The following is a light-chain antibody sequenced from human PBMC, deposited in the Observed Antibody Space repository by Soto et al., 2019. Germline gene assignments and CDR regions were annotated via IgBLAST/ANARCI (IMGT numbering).Light chain of an antibody. V-gene: IGLV1-44*01. CDR3: ATWDDSLNGWV. J-gene: IGLJ3*02. CDR2: SDT. CDR1: SSNIGRNT. Sequence: QSVLAQPPSASGTPGQRVTISCSGSSSNIGRNTVSWYQQFPGTAPTLLVYSDTQRPSGVPDRFSGSKSGTSASLAISGLLSEDEADYYCATWDDSLNGWVFGGGTKLNVL.